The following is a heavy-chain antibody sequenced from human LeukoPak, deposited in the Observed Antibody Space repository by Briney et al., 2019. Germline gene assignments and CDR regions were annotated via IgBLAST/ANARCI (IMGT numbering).Heavy chain of an antibody. CDR3: ARDASDYYYDSSPRGYFDY. CDR1: GFTFDDYA. CDR2: ISSSSSYI. D-gene: IGHD3-22*01. V-gene: IGHV3-21*01. Sequence: PGGSLRLSCAASGFTFDDYAMHWVRQAPGKGLEWVSSISSSSSYIYYADSVKGRFTISRDNAKNSLYLQMNSLRAEDTAVYYCARDASDYYYDSSPRGYFDYWGQGTLVTVSS. J-gene: IGHJ4*02.